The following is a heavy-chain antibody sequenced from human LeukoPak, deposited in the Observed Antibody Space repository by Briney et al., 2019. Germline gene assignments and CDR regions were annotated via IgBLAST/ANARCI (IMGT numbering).Heavy chain of an antibody. Sequence: RGVSVKVSCKASGYTFTSYGISWVRQAPGQGLEWMGWISTNNGNTNYAERLQGRVTMTTDTSTRTAYMELRSLRFDDTAVYFCAISGDGYNLAAFDYWGQGTLVTVSS. CDR3: AISGDGYNLAAFDY. V-gene: IGHV1-18*01. D-gene: IGHD5-24*01. CDR2: ISTNNGNT. J-gene: IGHJ4*02. CDR1: GYTFTSYG.